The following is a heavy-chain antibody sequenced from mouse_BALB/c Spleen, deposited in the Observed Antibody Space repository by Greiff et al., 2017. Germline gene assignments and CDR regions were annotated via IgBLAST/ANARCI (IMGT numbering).Heavy chain of an antibody. CDR1: GFTFSSFG. CDR2: ISSGSSTT. Sequence: EVHVEESGGGLVQPGGSRKLSCAASGFTFSSFGMHWVRQAPEKGLEWVAYISSGSSTTYYADTLKGRSTISRDNPKNTLFLQLTSLRSEDTAMYYCARNYYGSSSYAMDYWGQGTSVTVSA. CDR3: ARNYYGSSSYAMDY. V-gene: IGHV5-17*02. J-gene: IGHJ4*01. D-gene: IGHD1-1*01.